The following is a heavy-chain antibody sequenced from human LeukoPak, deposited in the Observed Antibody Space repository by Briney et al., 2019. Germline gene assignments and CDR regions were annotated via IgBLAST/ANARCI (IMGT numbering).Heavy chain of an antibody. J-gene: IGHJ5*02. CDR2: IYHSGST. Sequence: PSETLSLTCAVSGGSISSGGYSWSWIRQPPGKGLEWIGYIYHSGSTYYNPSLKSRVAISVDRSKNQFSLKLSSVTAADTAVYYCARGTYSSSWYLPNWFDPWGQGTLVTVSS. D-gene: IGHD6-13*01. CDR1: GGSISSGGYS. V-gene: IGHV4-30-2*01. CDR3: ARGTYSSSWYLPNWFDP.